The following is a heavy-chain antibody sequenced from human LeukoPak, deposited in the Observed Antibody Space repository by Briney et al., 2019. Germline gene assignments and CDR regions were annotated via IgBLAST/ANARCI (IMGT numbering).Heavy chain of an antibody. CDR3: ATADRYDSSGYTIDY. CDR1: GGSFSGYY. V-gene: IGHV4-34*01. J-gene: IGHJ4*02. CDR2: INHSGST. Sequence: SETLSLTCAVYGGSFSGYYWSWIRQPPGKGLEWIGEINHSGSTNYNPSLKSRVTISVDTSKNQFSLMLSSVTAADTAVYYCATADRYDSSGYTIDYWGQGTLVTVSS. D-gene: IGHD3-22*01.